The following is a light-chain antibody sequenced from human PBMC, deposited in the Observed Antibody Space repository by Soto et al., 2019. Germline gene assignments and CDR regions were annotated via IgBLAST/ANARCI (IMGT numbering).Light chain of an antibody. V-gene: IGKV3-20*01. CDR1: QTFSNSF. J-gene: IGKJ3*01. CDR3: QHYGGSFI. CDR2: GAS. Sequence: EIGFSQSPCTLSLSPGERATLSCRASQTFSNSFLSWFQQIPGQAPRLLIYGASSRATGIPDRFSGSGSGTDFTLSISRLEPEDFAVYYCQHYGGSFIFGPGTKVDIK.